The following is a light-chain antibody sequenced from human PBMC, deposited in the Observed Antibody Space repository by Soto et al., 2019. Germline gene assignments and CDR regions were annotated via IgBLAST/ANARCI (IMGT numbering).Light chain of an antibody. CDR3: QPYGSSGT. V-gene: IGKV3-20*01. J-gene: IGKJ1*01. Sequence: IVLTQSPGILSLSPGERATLSWRASQSVSKDFLAWYQQKPGQAPRLLIYGASTRATDAPDRFIGSGSGAVFTLSISRMEPEYFAVYYCQPYGSSGTFGQGTKVDIK. CDR2: GAS. CDR1: QSVSKDF.